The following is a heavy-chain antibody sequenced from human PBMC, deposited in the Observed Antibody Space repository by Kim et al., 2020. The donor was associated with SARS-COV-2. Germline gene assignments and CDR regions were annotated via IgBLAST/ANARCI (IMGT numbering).Heavy chain of an antibody. D-gene: IGHD3-10*01. CDR1: GDSVSSSDYC. Sequence: ETLSLTCSVSGDSVSSSDYCWGWIRQPPGKGLEWIGTFYYSGSTYYNSSLKSRVTMSVDTSKNHFSLKLTSVTAADTAMYYCARQNFYGSRSPFDLWGQGTLVTVSS. CDR2: FYYSGST. CDR3: ARQNFYGSRSPFDL. J-gene: IGHJ4*02. V-gene: IGHV4-39*01.